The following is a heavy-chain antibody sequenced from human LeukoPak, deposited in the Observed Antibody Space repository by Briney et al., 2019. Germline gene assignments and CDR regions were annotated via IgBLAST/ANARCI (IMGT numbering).Heavy chain of an antibody. D-gene: IGHD1-26*01. CDR2: ISGSGGST. J-gene: IGHJ4*02. V-gene: IGHV3-23*01. Sequence: PGGSLRLSCAASGFTFSSYAMTWVRQAPGKGLEWVSGISGSGGSTHYADSVKGRFTISRDNSKNTLYLKTNSLRAEDTAVYYCAKDTYTPSGTYYLYYFDYWGQGTLVTVSS. CDR3: AKDTYTPSGTYYLYYFDY. CDR1: GFTFSSYA.